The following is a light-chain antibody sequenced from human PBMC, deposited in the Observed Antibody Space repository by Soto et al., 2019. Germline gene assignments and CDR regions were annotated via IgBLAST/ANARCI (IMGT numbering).Light chain of an antibody. V-gene: IGKV3-20*01. J-gene: IGKJ1*01. Sequence: EIVLTQSPGTLSLSPGERATLSCRASQSVGSSHLAWYQQKPGQAPRLLIYGASSRATGIPDRFSGSGSGTDFTITISRLEPEDFAVYYCQQYDISWTFGQGTKVEIK. CDR3: QQYDISWT. CDR2: GAS. CDR1: QSVGSSH.